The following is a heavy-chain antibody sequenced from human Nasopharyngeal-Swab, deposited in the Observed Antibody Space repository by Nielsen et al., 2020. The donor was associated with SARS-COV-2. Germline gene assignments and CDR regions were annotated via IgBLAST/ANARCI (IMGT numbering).Heavy chain of an antibody. Sequence: GESLKISCAASGFTFSSYAVSWVRQAPGKGLEWVANIKQDGSEKYYVDSVKGRFTISRDNAKNSLYLQMNSLRAEDTAVYYCARLGYSGWYFDLWGRGTLVTVSS. CDR2: IKQDGSEK. J-gene: IGHJ2*01. V-gene: IGHV3-7*04. CDR3: ARLGYSGWYFDL. D-gene: IGHD6-13*01. CDR1: GFTFSSYA.